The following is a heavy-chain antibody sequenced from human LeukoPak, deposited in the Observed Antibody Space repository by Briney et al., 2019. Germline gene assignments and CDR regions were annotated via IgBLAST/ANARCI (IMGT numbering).Heavy chain of an antibody. CDR3: ARESYRYCSGGSCYENWFDP. CDR1: GGTFSSYA. CDR2: IIPIFGTA. Sequence: SVKVSCKASGGTFSSYAISWVRQAPGQGLEWMGGIIPIFGTANYAQKFQGRVTITTDESTSTAYMELSSLRSEDTAVYYCARESYRYCSGGSCYENWFDPWGQGTLVTVSS. V-gene: IGHV1-69*05. J-gene: IGHJ5*02. D-gene: IGHD2-15*01.